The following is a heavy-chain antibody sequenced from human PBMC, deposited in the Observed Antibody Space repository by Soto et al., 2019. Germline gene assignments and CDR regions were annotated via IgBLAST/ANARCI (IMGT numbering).Heavy chain of an antibody. CDR2: IIPIFGTA. V-gene: IGHV1-69*13. D-gene: IGHD6-13*01. CDR1: GYTFTSYD. J-gene: IGHJ6*02. CDR3: ATSSIAAAGTNYYYYYGMDV. Sequence: ASVKVSCKASGYTFTSYDISWVRQAPGQGLEWMGGIIPIFGTANYAQEFQGRVTITADESTGTAYMELSSLRSEDTAVYYCATSSIAAAGTNYYYYYGMDVWGQGTTVTVSS.